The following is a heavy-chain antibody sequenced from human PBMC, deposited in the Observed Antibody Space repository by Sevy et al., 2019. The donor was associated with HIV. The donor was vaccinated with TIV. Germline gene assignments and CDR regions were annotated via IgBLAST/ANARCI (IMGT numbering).Heavy chain of an antibody. D-gene: IGHD1-7*01. Sequence: SQTLSLTCAISGDSVSNNNAAWNWIRQSPSRGLEWLGRTYYRSKCYNDYAVSVKSRITINTDTSKNQFSLQLNTVSPDDTAVYYCAREDWNYGGDYYYGMDVWGQGNTVTVSS. CDR1: GDSVSNNNAA. V-gene: IGHV6-1*01. J-gene: IGHJ6*02. CDR2: TYYRSKCYN. CDR3: AREDWNYGGDYYYGMDV.